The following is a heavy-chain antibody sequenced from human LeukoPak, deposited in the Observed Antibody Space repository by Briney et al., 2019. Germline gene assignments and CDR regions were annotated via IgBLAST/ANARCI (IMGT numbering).Heavy chain of an antibody. Sequence: GGSLRLSCAASGFTFSSYWMHWVRQAPGKGLVWVARINSDGSTTTYADSVKGRFTISRDNAKNTLHLQMNSLRAEDTAVFYCARAVAGPSHLDYWGQGTLVTVSS. CDR2: INSDGSTT. CDR3: ARAVAGPSHLDY. D-gene: IGHD6-19*01. V-gene: IGHV3-74*01. CDR1: GFTFSSYW. J-gene: IGHJ4*02.